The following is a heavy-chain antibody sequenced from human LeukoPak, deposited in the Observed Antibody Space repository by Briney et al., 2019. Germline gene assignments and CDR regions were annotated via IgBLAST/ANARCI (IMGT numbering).Heavy chain of an antibody. D-gene: IGHD2-2*01. CDR2: ISYDGSNK. J-gene: IGHJ5*02. CDR1: GFTFSSYG. V-gene: IGHV3-30*03. CDR3: ATVSVLVPAAPTNRGWFDP. Sequence: GGSLRLSCAASGFTFSSYGMHWVRQAPGKGLEWVAVISYDGSNKYYADSVKGRFTISRDNSKNTLYLQMNSLRAEDTAVYYCATVSVLVPAAPTNRGWFDPWGQGTLVTVSS.